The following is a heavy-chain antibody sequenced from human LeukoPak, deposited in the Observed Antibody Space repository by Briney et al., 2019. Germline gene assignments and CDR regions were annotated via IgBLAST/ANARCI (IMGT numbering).Heavy chain of an antibody. CDR2: ISGSGGST. CDR1: GFTFSSYA. CDR3: AKEDLYYYDSSGYYPSSFGY. V-gene: IGHV3-23*01. J-gene: IGHJ4*02. D-gene: IGHD3-22*01. Sequence: QPGGSLRLSCAASGFTFSSYAMSWVRQAPGKGLEWVSAISGSGGSTYYADSVKGRFTISRDNSKNTLYLQMNSLRAEGTAVYYCAKEDLYYYDSSGYYPSSFGYWGQGTLVTVSS.